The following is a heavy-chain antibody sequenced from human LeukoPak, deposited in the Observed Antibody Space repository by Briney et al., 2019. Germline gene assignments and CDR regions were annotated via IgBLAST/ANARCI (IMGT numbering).Heavy chain of an antibody. D-gene: IGHD1-7*01. Sequence: GGSLRLSCAASGLTVSSNYMSWVRQAPGKGLEWVSLFYSGGNTYYAESVKGRFTISRDNSKNTLDLQMNSLRTEDTAVYYCARTWSQTNDYWGQGTLVTVSS. CDR3: ARTWSQTNDY. CDR2: FYSGGNT. CDR1: GLTVSSNY. J-gene: IGHJ4*02. V-gene: IGHV3-66*01.